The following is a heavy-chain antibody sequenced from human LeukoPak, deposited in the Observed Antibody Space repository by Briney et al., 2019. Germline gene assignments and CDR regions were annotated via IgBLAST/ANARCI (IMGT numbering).Heavy chain of an antibody. J-gene: IGHJ4*02. V-gene: IGHV4-59*01. CDR2: IYYSGST. CDR1: GGSISSYY. D-gene: IGHD3-10*01. Sequence: SETLSLTCTVSGGSISSYYWSWIRQPPGKGLEWIGYIYYSGSTNYNPSLKSRVTISVDTSKNQFSLKLSSVTAADTAVYYCARATRKYGSGSYSGFDYWGQGTLVTVSS. CDR3: ARATRKYGSGSYSGFDY.